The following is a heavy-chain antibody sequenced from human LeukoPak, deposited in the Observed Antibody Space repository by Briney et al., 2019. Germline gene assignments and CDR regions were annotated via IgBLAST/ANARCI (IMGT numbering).Heavy chain of an antibody. CDR3: ARVVSDYYGSGKSTTYYFDY. J-gene: IGHJ4*02. Sequence: PSETLSLTCAVYGGSFSGYYWSWIRQPPGKGLEWIGEINHSGSTNYNPSLKSRVTISVDTSKNQFSLKLSSVTAADTAVYYCARVVSDYYGSGKSTTYYFDYWGQGTLVTVSS. CDR2: INHSGST. V-gene: IGHV4-34*01. D-gene: IGHD3-10*01. CDR1: GGSFSGYY.